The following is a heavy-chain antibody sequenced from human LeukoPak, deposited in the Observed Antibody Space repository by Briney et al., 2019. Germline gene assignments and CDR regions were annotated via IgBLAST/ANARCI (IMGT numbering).Heavy chain of an antibody. CDR2: IYHSGST. J-gene: IGHJ3*02. V-gene: IGHV4-38-2*02. D-gene: IGHD2-8*01. Sequence: KPSETLSLTCTVSGYSISSGYYWGWIRQPPGKGLEWIGSIYHSGSTYYNPSLKSRVTISVDTSKNQFSLKLSSVTAADTAVYHCARDNGNGAFDIWGQGTMVTVSS. CDR3: ARDNGNGAFDI. CDR1: GYSISSGYY.